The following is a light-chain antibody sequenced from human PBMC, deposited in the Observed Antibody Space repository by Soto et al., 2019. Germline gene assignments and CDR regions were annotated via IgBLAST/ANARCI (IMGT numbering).Light chain of an antibody. J-gene: IGKJ1*01. Sequence: GALSITPGERATLPCRASQSVDSTYLAWYQQKPDQSPRLLIYATSTRAAGIPDRFSGSGSGTDFSLTISRLEPEDFAVYYCHQYASSPWTFGQATKVDIK. CDR2: ATS. CDR1: QSVDSTY. CDR3: HQYASSPWT. V-gene: IGKV3-20*01.